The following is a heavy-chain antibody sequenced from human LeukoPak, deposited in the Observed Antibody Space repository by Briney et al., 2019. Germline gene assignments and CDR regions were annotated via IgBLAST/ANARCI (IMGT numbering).Heavy chain of an antibody. D-gene: IGHD4-11*01. CDR3: ARAKIHDYSRGYYYYGMDV. CDR1: GGSISSYY. J-gene: IGHJ6*02. Sequence: SETLSLTCTVSGGSISSYYWSWIRQPPGKGLEWLGYIYYSGSTNYNPSLKSRVTISVDTSKNQFSLKLSSVTAADTAVYYCARAKIHDYSRGYYYYGMDVWGQGTTVTVSS. CDR2: IYYSGST. V-gene: IGHV4-59*01.